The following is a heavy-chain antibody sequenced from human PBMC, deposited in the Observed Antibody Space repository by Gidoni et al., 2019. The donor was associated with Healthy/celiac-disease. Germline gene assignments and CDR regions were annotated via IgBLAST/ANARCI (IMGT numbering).Heavy chain of an antibody. Sequence: EVQLVESGGGLVQPVGSLRLSCAASGFTVSSNYMSWVRQAPGKGLEWVSVIYSGGSTYYADSVKGRLTISRDNSKNTLYLQMNSLRAEDTAVYYCARDSERLLWFGELSLGAFDIWGQGTMVTVSS. CDR3: ARDSERLLWFGELSLGAFDI. D-gene: IGHD3-10*01. J-gene: IGHJ3*02. CDR2: IYSGGST. CDR1: GFTVSSNY. V-gene: IGHV3-66*01.